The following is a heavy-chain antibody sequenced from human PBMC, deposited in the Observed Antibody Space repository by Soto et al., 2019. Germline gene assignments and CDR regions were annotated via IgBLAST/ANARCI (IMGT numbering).Heavy chain of an antibody. J-gene: IGHJ5*02. D-gene: IGHD3-22*01. CDR3: AKVKYDSSGYYRNFDP. CDR2: IIPRFGTA. CDR1: GGTFSSYA. V-gene: IGHV1-69*13. Sequence: ASVKVSCKASGGTFSSYAISWVRQAPGQGLEWVGGIIPRFGTANYAQKFQGRVTITADESTSTAYMELSSLRSEDTAMYYCAKVKYDSSGYYRNFDPWGQGTLVTVSS.